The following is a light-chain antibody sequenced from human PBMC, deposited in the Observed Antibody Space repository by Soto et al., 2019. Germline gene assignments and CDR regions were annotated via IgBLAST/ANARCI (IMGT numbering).Light chain of an antibody. V-gene: IGLV2-14*01. CDR1: SSDVGGYNY. Sequence: QSVLTQPASVSGSPGQSITISCTGTSSDVGGYNYVSWYQQHPGKAPKLMIYEVSNRPSGVSNRFSGSKSGNTASLTISGLQAEYEADYYCTSYTTSSTHGVFGGGTKLTVL. J-gene: IGLJ3*02. CDR2: EVS. CDR3: TSYTTSSTHGV.